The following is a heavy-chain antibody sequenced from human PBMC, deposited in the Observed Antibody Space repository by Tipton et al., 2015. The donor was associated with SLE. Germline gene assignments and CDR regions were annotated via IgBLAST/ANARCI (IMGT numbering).Heavy chain of an antibody. Sequence: SLRLSCAASGFTFSSYGMHWVRQAPGKGLEWVAVISYDGSNKYCADSVKGRFTISRDNSKTTLYLQMNSLRAEDTAVYYCARDLSGWPIDYWGQGTLVTVSS. D-gene: IGHD6-19*01. CDR2: ISYDGSNK. CDR3: ARDLSGWPIDY. CDR1: GFTFSSYG. J-gene: IGHJ4*02. V-gene: IGHV3-30*03.